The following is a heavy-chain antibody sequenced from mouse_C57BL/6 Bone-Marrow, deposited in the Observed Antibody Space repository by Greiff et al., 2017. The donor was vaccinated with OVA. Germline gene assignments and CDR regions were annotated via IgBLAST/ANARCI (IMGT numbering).Heavy chain of an antibody. J-gene: IGHJ2*01. D-gene: IGHD1-1*01. CDR2: IYPRSGNT. CDR1: GYTFTSYG. V-gene: IGHV1-81*01. CDR3: ARWDYYGSDYFDY. Sequence: QVQLQQSGAELARPGASVKLSCKASGYTFTSYGISWVKQRTGQGLEWIGEIYPRSGNTYYNEKFKGKATLTADKSSSTAYMELRSLSSEDSAVYFCARWDYYGSDYFDYWGQGTTLTVSS.